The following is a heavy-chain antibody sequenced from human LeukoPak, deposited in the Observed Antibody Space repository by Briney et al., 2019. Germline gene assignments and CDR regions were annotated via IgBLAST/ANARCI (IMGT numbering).Heavy chain of an antibody. CDR2: IIPIFGTA. V-gene: IGHV1-69*05. CDR1: VCTFSSYA. CDR3: ARSRVSIDAFDI. J-gene: IGHJ3*02. D-gene: IGHD6-6*01. Sequence: SVKVSCKASVCTFSSYAISWVRQAPGQGLEWMGGIIPIFGTANYAQKFQGRVTITTDESTSTAYMELSSLRSEDTAVYYCARSRVSIDAFDIWGQGTMVTVSS.